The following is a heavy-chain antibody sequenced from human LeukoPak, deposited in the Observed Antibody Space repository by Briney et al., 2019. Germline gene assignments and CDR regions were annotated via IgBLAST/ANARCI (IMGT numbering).Heavy chain of an antibody. D-gene: IGHD6-19*01. J-gene: IGHJ5*02. V-gene: IGHV1-2*02. CDR1: GYTFTSYY. Sequence: ASVKVSCKASGYTFTSYYMHWVRQAPGQGLEWMGWINPNSGGTNYAQKFQGRVTMTRDTSISTAYMELSRLRSDDTAVYYCAKGIAVAVVSSSWFDPWGQGTLVTVSS. CDR3: AKGIAVAVVSSSWFDP. CDR2: INPNSGGT.